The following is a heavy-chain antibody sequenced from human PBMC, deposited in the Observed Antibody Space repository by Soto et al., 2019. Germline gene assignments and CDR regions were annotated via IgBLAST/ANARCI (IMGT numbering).Heavy chain of an antibody. CDR2: IYYTGNT. CDR1: GDSSVSSSXYY. Sequence: PSETLSLTCTVSGDSSVSSSXYYWGWIRQPPGKGLEWIGSIYYTGNTFYSPSFRSRLTISVDTSKSQFSLKLRSVTAADTATYYCASEVSSTDGMDVWGQGTTVTVSS. V-gene: IGHV4-39*01. J-gene: IGHJ6*02. D-gene: IGHD2-15*01. CDR3: ASEVSSTDGMDV.